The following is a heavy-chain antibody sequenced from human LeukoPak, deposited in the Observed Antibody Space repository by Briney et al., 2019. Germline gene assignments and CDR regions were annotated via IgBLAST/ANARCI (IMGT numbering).Heavy chain of an antibody. CDR2: ISGSGGST. V-gene: IGHV3-23*01. Sequence: GGSLRLSCAASGFTFSSYAMSWVRQAPGKGLEWVSAISGSGGSTYHTDSVKGRFTISRDNSKDTLYLQMNSLRAEDTAVYYCARGRSVGATRSFDYWGQGTLVTVSS. CDR3: ARGRSVGATRSFDY. CDR1: GFTFSSYA. J-gene: IGHJ4*02. D-gene: IGHD1-26*01.